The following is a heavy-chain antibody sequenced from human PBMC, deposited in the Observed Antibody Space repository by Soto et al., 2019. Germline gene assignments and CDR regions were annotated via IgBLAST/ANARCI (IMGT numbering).Heavy chain of an antibody. Sequence: SETLSLTCSVSVDSISTVDYFWAWIRQPPGQALEYIGYIYKSTTTYYNPSFESRVAISLDTSKSQFSLNVTSVTAADTAVYFCARGRYCLTGRCFPNWFDSWGQGTLVTGSS. J-gene: IGHJ5*01. CDR3: ARGRYCLTGRCFPNWFDS. CDR2: IYKSTTT. CDR1: VDSISTVDYF. V-gene: IGHV4-30-4*01. D-gene: IGHD2-15*01.